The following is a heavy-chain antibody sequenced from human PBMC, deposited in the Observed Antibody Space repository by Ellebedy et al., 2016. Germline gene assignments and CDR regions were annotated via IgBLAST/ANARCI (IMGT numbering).Heavy chain of an antibody. J-gene: IGHJ5*02. CDR1: GYTFTSYA. D-gene: IGHD6-19*01. CDR2: INAGNGNT. V-gene: IGHV1-3*01. CDR3: ARGGIAVAGPIDWFDP. Sequence: ASVKVSXXASGYTFTSYAMHWVRQAPGQRLEWMGWINAGNGNTKYSQKFQGRVTITRDTSASTAYMELSSLRSEDTAVYYCARGGIAVAGPIDWFDPWGQGTLVTVSS.